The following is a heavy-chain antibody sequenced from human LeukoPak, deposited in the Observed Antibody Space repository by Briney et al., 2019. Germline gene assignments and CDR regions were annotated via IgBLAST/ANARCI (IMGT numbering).Heavy chain of an antibody. J-gene: IGHJ4*02. V-gene: IGHV3-23*01. CDR3: AKWREGTMVYFDY. CDR1: GVTFSSYA. Sequence: QAGGSLRLSCAASGVTFSSYAMTWVRQAPGKGLEWVSAISGSGHNTYYADSVKGRFTNSRDNSKNTVYLQMNSLRAEDTALYYCAKWREGTMVYFDYWGQGTLVTVSS. CDR2: ISGSGHNT. D-gene: IGHD3-10*01.